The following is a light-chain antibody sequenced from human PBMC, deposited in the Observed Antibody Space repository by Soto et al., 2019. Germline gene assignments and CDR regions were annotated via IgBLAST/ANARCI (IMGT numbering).Light chain of an antibody. CDR1: QTVRNNY. CDR3: QQYGSSGT. CDR2: GAS. J-gene: IGKJ1*01. V-gene: IGKV3-20*01. Sequence: FVLPQYPGTLSLSPGERATLSCMASQTVRNNYLAWYQQRPGQAPRLLIYGASSRATGIPDRFSGSGSGTDFTLTISRLEPEDFAVYYCQQYGSSGTFGQGTMVDIK.